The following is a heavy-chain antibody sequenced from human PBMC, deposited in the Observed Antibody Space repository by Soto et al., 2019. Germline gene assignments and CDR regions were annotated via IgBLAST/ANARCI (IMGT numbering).Heavy chain of an antibody. Sequence: PGGSLGLSCAASGFSFSSYAMHWVRQAPGKGLEWVAVISYDGSNKYYADSVKGRFTISRDNSKNTLYLQMNSLRAEDTAVYYCARDLIAVAGTLDSWGQGTLVTVSS. CDR3: ARDLIAVAGTLDS. V-gene: IGHV3-30-3*01. CDR2: ISYDGSNK. D-gene: IGHD6-19*01. CDR1: GFSFSSYA. J-gene: IGHJ4*02.